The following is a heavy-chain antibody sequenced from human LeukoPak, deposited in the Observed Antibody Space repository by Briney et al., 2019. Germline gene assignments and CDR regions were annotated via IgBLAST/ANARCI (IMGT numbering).Heavy chain of an antibody. CDR3: ARGRLEDELWIAAAGTNWFDP. J-gene: IGHJ5*02. V-gene: IGHV3-74*01. CDR1: GLTFSSYW. Sequence: GGSLRLSCAASGLTFSSYWMHWVRQAPGKGLVWVSRINSDGSSTSYADSVKGRFTISRDNAKNTLYLQMNSLRAEDTAVYYCARGRLEDELWIAAAGTNWFDPWGQGTLVTVSS. D-gene: IGHD6-13*01. CDR2: INSDGSST.